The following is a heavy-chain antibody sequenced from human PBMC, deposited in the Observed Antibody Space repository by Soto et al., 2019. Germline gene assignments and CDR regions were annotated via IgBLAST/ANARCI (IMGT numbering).Heavy chain of an antibody. CDR2: IIPIFGTA. Sequence: ASVKVSCKASGGTFSSYAISWVRQAPGQGLEWMGGIIPIFGTANYAQKFQGRVTITADESTSTAYMELSSLRSEDTAVYYCARDRGPQRGVTQTGTTSGFDPWGQGTLVTVSS. D-gene: IGHD1-1*01. J-gene: IGHJ5*02. CDR3: ARDRGPQRGVTQTGTTSGFDP. V-gene: IGHV1-69*13. CDR1: GGTFSSYA.